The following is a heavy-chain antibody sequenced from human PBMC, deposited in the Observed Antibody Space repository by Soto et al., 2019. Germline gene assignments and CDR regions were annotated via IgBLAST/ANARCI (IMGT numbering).Heavy chain of an antibody. J-gene: IGHJ3*02. Sequence: EVRLLESGGGLVQPGGSLRLSCAASGFTFSGYAMSWVRQAPGKGLEWVSAIGESGDRTYYPDSVKGRFTISRDNSQNTLYLQMNSLRAEDTAVYYCAKRAGYNYAHAFDNWGQGTLVSVSS. CDR3: AKRAGYNYAHAFDN. D-gene: IGHD1-1*01. V-gene: IGHV3-23*01. CDR1: GFTFSGYA. CDR2: IGESGDRT.